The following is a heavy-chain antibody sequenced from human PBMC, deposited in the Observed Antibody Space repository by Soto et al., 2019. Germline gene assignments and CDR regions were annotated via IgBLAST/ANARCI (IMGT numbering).Heavy chain of an antibody. Sequence: SSGKVCCKASGGTFSSYAISWVRQAPGQGLEWMGGIIPIFGTANYAQKFQGRVTITADESTSTAYMELSSLRSEDTAVYYCAREIGDYDTGPGDWGQGTLVTVSS. V-gene: IGHV1-69*13. D-gene: IGHD3-9*01. J-gene: IGHJ4*02. CDR2: IIPIFGTA. CDR1: GGTFSSYA. CDR3: AREIGDYDTGPGD.